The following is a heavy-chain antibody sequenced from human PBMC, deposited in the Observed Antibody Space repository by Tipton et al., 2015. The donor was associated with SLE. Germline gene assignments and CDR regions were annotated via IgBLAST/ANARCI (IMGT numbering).Heavy chain of an antibody. CDR1: GGSFSGYY. D-gene: IGHD6-13*01. V-gene: IGHV4-34*01. J-gene: IGHJ6*03. CDR3: ARGQGSRWTYYCYYIDV. Sequence: TLSLTCAVYGGSFSGYYWNWIRQPPGKGLEWIGEINHSGSTNYNPSLKSRVTISVDTSKNQFSLRLSSVTAADTAVYYCARGQGSRWTYYCYYIDVWGKGTTVTVSS. CDR2: INHSGST.